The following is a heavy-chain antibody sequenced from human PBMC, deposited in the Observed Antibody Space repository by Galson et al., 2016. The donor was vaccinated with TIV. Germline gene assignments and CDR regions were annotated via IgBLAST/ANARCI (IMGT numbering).Heavy chain of an antibody. Sequence: QSGAEVKKPGESLKISCKGSGNTFNGYWIGWVRQMPGKGPEWIGIIYPGDSDTRYSPSFQGQVTIAADKSINTAYLQWSSLKASDTAMYYCARQGYRYVSWGAGGLFDYWGQGPRSPSPQ. CDR3: ARQGYRYVSWGAGGLFDY. D-gene: IGHD5-18*01. J-gene: IGHJ4*02. CDR2: IYPGDSDT. V-gene: IGHV5-51*01. CDR1: GNTFNGYW.